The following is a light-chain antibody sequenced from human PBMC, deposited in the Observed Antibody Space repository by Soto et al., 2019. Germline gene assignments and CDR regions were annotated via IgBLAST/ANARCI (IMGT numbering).Light chain of an antibody. J-gene: IGKJ4*01. V-gene: IGKV1-33*01. CDR3: QQYENLPIT. CDR2: DAS. Sequence: DFQMTQSPSSLSASVGDRVTITCQASQDINNYLNWYQQKAGKAPKLLIYDASKLETGVPSRFSGSGSGTEFTLTISSLQPEDIATYHCQQYENLPITFGGGTKVEIK. CDR1: QDINNY.